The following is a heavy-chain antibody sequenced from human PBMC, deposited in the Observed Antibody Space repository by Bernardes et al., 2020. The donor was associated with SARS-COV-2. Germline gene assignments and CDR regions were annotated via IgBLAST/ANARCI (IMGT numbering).Heavy chain of an antibody. J-gene: IGHJ4*02. CDR1: GYSISSGYY. V-gene: IGHV4-38-2*01. D-gene: IGHD2-8*02. CDR3: ARGCAGGRICFYCDF. CDR2: IYHSGST. Sequence: SETLSLTCAVSGYSISSGYYWGWIRQPPGKGLEWIGSIYHSGSTYYNPSLKSRFTISRDNSKNTLYLQMNSLRVEDTAVYYCARGCAGGRICFYCDFWGQGNLVTVSS.